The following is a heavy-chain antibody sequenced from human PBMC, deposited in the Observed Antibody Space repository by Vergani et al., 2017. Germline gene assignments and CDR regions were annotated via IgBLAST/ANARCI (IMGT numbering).Heavy chain of an antibody. D-gene: IGHD2-15*01. Sequence: EVQLLESGGGLVQPGGSLRLSCAASGFTFSSYAMSWVRQAPGKGLEWVSSISSSSSYIYYADSVKGRFTISRDNAKNSLYLQMNSLRAEDTAVYYCARVHCSGGSCLEYYYYYGMDVWGQGP. V-gene: IGHV3-21*01. CDR2: ISSSSSYI. CDR1: GFTFSSYA. J-gene: IGHJ6*02. CDR3: ARVHCSGGSCLEYYYYYGMDV.